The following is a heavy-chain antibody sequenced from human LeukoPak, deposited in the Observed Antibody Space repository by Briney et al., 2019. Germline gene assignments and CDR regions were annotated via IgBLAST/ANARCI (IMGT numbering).Heavy chain of an antibody. CDR1: GFNFGTYW. J-gene: IGHJ4*02. D-gene: IGHD3-22*01. CDR3: ASSHDSSGND. CDR2: IGQDGSVK. Sequence: PGGSLRLSCAASGFNFGTYWMSWVRQAPGKGLEWLANIGQDGSVKFYVDSVKGRFTISRDNAKSSLYLQMNSLRVEDTAVYYCASSHDSSGNDWGQGTLVTVSS. V-gene: IGHV3-7*01.